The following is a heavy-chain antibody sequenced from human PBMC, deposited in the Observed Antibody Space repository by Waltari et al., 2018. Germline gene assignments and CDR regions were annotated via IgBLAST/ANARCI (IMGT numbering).Heavy chain of an antibody. CDR3: ARDRRYGSGSLNY. Sequence: QVQLVESGGGVVQPGRSLRLSCAASGFTFSSYAMHWVRQAPGKGLEWVAVISDDGSNKYYADSVKGRFTISRDNSKNTLYLQMNSLRAEDTAVYYCARDRRYGSGSLNYWGQGTLVTVSS. D-gene: IGHD3-10*01. CDR2: ISDDGSNK. CDR1: GFTFSSYA. J-gene: IGHJ4*02. V-gene: IGHV3-30-3*01.